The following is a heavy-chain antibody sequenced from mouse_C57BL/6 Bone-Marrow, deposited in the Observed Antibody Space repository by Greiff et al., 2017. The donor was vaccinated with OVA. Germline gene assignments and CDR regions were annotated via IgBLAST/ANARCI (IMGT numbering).Heavy chain of an antibody. CDR1: GYTFTSYW. CDR2: IYPGSGST. J-gene: IGHJ2*01. D-gene: IGHD2-3*01. CDR3: ARGGLLRDY. V-gene: IGHV1-55*01. Sequence: QVHVKQPGAELVKPGASVKMSCTASGYTFTSYWITWVKQRPGQGLEWIGDIYPGSGSTNYTAKFKSKATLTVDTSSSTAYLQLSSLTSEDSAVYCCARGGLLRDYGGQGTTLTVSS.